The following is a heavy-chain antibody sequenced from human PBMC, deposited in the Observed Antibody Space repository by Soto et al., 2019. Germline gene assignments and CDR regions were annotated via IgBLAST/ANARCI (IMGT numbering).Heavy chain of an antibody. D-gene: IGHD3-3*01. J-gene: IGHJ4*02. CDR1: GFTFSSYA. CDR3: AKDLGFYEFWSGYPGPYYFDY. Sequence: GGSLRLSCAASGFTFSSYAMSWVRQAPGKGLEWVSAISGSGGSTYYADSVKGRFTISRDNSKNTLYLQMNSRSAEDTDVYCCAKDLGFYEFWSGYPGPYYFDYWGQDTLVSVSS. CDR2: ISGSGGST. V-gene: IGHV3-23*01.